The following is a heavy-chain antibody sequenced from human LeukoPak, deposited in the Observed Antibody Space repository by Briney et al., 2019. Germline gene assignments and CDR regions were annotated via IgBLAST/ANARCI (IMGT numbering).Heavy chain of an antibody. CDR1: GFTFSSYS. Sequence: GGSLRLSCAASGFTFSSYSMNWVRQAPGKGLEWVSSISSSSSYIYYADSVKGRFTISRDNAKNSLYLQMNSLRAEDTAVYYCARDTYYYDSSGYYPAFDYRGQGTLVTVSS. CDR3: ARDTYYYDSSGYYPAFDY. V-gene: IGHV3-21*01. D-gene: IGHD3-22*01. CDR2: ISSSSSYI. J-gene: IGHJ4*02.